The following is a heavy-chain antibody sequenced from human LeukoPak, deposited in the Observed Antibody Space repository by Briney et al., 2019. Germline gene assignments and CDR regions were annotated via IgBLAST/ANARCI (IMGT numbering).Heavy chain of an antibody. J-gene: IGHJ4*02. D-gene: IGHD1-26*01. CDR3: TRETLPTFDY. CDR1: GFTFSSYW. V-gene: IGHV3-74*01. Sequence: GGSLRLSCAASGFTFSSYWMHWVRQSPGKGLVWVSGINTDGGSTRYAASVKGRFTISRDNAKNTLYLQMNSLRAEDTAVYYCTRETLPTFDYWGQGTLVTVSS. CDR2: INTDGGST.